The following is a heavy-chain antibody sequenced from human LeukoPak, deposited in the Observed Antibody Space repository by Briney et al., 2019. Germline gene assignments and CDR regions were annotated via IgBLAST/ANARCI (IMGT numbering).Heavy chain of an antibody. V-gene: IGHV1-2*04. CDR1: GYTFTGYY. J-gene: IGHJ5*02. CDR3: ARDHGGEAHPFDP. D-gene: IGHD2-21*01. Sequence: ASVKVSCKASGYTFTGYYMHWVRQAPGQGLEWMGWINPNSSGTNYAQKFQGWVTMTRDTSISTAYMELSRLRSDDTAVYYCARDHGGEAHPFDPWGQGTLVTVSS. CDR2: INPNSSGT.